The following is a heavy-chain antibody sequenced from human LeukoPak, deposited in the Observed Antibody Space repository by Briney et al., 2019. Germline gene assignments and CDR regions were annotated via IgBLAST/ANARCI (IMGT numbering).Heavy chain of an antibody. Sequence: GGSLRLSCAASGFTLSSHSMHWVRQAPGKGLVWVSRINSDGSSTSYADSVKGRFTVSRDNAKNTLYLQMNSLRAEDTAVYYCARATGSYYSLGYWGQGTLVTVSS. CDR2: INSDGSST. CDR1: GFTLSSHS. J-gene: IGHJ4*02. CDR3: ARATGSYYSLGY. V-gene: IGHV3-74*01. D-gene: IGHD1-26*01.